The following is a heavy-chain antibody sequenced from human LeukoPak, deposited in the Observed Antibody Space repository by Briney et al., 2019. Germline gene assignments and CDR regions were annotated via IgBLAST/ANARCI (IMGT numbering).Heavy chain of an antibody. CDR2: IYYSGST. Sequence: PGGPLRLSCVASGFTFSSYAMTWVRQPPGKGLEWVGSIYYSGSTYYNPSLKSRVTISVDTSKNQFSLKLSSVTAADTAVYYCARPGDDILTGSFDYWGQGTLVTVSS. CDR3: ARPGDDILTGSFDY. D-gene: IGHD3-9*01. V-gene: IGHV4-38-2*01. CDR1: GFTFSSYA. J-gene: IGHJ4*02.